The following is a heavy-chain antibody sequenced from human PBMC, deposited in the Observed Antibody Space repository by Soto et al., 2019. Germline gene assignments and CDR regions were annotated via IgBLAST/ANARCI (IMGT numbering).Heavy chain of an antibody. Sequence: EVQLVESGGGLVQPGRSLRLSCAASGFTFDDYAMHWVRQAPGKGLEWVSGSSWDSGGIAYADSVKGRFTISRDNAKNSLYLQMNSLRAEDTALYYCAKDKERFGEARLGYYGMDVWGQGTTVTVSS. CDR2: SSWDSGGI. CDR3: AKDKERFGEARLGYYGMDV. V-gene: IGHV3-9*01. D-gene: IGHD3-10*01. J-gene: IGHJ6*02. CDR1: GFTFDDYA.